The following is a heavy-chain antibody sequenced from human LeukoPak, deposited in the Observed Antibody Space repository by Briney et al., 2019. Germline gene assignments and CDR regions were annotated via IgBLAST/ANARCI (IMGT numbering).Heavy chain of an antibody. CDR2: IYSGGST. D-gene: IGHD6-13*01. V-gene: IGHV3-53*01. J-gene: IGHJ4*02. CDR3: ARLYSSSWYDY. CDR1: GFTVSNNY. Sequence: GGSLRLSCAASGFTVSNNYMSWVRQAPGKGLEWVSVIYSGGSTYYADSVRGRFTISRDNSKNTLYLQMNSLRAEDTAVYYCARLYSSSWYDYWGQGTLVTVSS.